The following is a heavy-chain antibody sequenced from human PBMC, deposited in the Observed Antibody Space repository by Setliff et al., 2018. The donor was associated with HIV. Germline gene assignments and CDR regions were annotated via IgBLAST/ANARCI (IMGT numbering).Heavy chain of an antibody. CDR1: GGSISSYY. V-gene: IGHV4-4*08. D-gene: IGHD3-10*01. J-gene: IGHJ6*03. CDR2: IYPIGSPDYPSGNT. CDR3: ARDRGGHYTGSYYYMDV. Sequence: PSETLSLTCTVSGGSISSYYWSWIRQSPGKGLEWIGYIYPIGSPDYPSGNTVYNPSFRSRVTLSLDTSKNQFSLKLTSVTAADAAVYYCARDRGGHYTGSYYYMDVWGKGTTVTVSS.